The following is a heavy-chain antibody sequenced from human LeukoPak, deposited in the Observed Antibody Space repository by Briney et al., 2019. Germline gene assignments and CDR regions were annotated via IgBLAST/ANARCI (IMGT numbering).Heavy chain of an antibody. Sequence: GGSLRLSCAASGFTVSSNYMSWVRQAPGKGVEWVSVIYSGGSTYYADSVKGRFTISRDNSKNTLYLQMNSLRAEDTAVYCCAGGYYYDSSGYSQWGQGTLVTVSS. CDR2: IYSGGST. V-gene: IGHV3-53*01. D-gene: IGHD3-22*01. J-gene: IGHJ4*02. CDR3: AGGYYYDSSGYSQ. CDR1: GFTVSSNY.